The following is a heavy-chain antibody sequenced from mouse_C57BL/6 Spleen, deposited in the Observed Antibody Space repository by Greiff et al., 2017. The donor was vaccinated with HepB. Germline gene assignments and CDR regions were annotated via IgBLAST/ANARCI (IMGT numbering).Heavy chain of an antibody. CDR2: INPNNGGT. CDR1: GYTFTDYY. J-gene: IGHJ1*03. CDR3: ARRGAKVYDGYWDWYFDV. Sequence: EVQLQQSGPELVKPGASVKISCKASGYTFTDYYMNWVKQSHGKSLEWIGDINPNNGGTSYNQKFKGKATLTVDKSSSTAYMELRSLTSEDSAVYYCARRGAKVYDGYWDWYFDVWGTGTTVTVSS. V-gene: IGHV1-26*01. D-gene: IGHD2-3*01.